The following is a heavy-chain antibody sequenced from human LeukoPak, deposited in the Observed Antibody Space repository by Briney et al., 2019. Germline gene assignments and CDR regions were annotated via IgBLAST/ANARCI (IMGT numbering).Heavy chain of an antibody. CDR1: GFTFSSYW. D-gene: IGHD3-10*01. Sequence: PGGSLRLSCAASGFTFSSYWMSWVRQAPGKGLEWASYISSSSSTIHYADSVKGRFTISRDNAKNSLYLQMNSLRAEDTAVYYCARDRPGSMDVWGQGTTVTVSS. CDR3: ARDRPGSMDV. J-gene: IGHJ6*02. V-gene: IGHV3-48*01. CDR2: ISSSSSTI.